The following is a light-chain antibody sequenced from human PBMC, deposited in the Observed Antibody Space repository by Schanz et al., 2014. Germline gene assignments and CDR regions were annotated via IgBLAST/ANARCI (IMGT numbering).Light chain of an antibody. CDR3: HSYDTSLAGQV. CDR1: SSNIGRNT. Sequence: QSVLTQPPSASGTPGQRVTISCSGGSSNIGRNTVNWYQYLPGTAPKLLIYSNTLRPSGVPDRFSNSKSGTSASLAISGLQSEDEADYYCHSYDTSLAGQVFGTGTKLTVL. V-gene: IGLV1-44*01. J-gene: IGLJ1*01. CDR2: SNT.